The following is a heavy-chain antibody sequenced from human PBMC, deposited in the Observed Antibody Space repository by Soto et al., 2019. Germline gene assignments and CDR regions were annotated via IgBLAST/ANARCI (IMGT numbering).Heavy chain of an antibody. CDR1: GFTVSSNY. CDR3: ARNVDSSDYRGWFDP. J-gene: IGHJ5*02. D-gene: IGHD3-22*01. CDR2: IYSGGTT. V-gene: IGHV3-66*01. Sequence: EVQLVESGGGLVQPGGSLRLSCAASGFTVSSNYMSWVRKAPGKGLEWVSVIYSGGTTYYADSVKGRFTISRDNSKNTLYIQMNSLRAEDTAVYYCARNVDSSDYRGWFDPWGQGTLVTVSS.